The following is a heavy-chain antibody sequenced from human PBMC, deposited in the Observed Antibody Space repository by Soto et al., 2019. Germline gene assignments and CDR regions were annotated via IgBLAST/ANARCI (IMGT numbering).Heavy chain of an antibody. J-gene: IGHJ4*02. D-gene: IGHD3-16*02. CDR1: GFTFSSYA. Sequence: GGSLRLSCAASGFTFSSYAMSWVRQAPGKGLEWVSAISGSGGSTYYADSVKGRFIISRDNSKNTLYLQMNSLRAEDTAVYYCAKDPPHLWGSYRPFDYWGQGTLVTVSS. CDR3: AKDPPHLWGSYRPFDY. CDR2: ISGSGGST. V-gene: IGHV3-23*01.